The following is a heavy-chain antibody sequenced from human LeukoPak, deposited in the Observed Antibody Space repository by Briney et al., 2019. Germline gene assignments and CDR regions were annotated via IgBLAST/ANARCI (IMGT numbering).Heavy chain of an antibody. Sequence: PSETLSLTCTVSGGSISSSSSYYWVWIRQPPGKSLEWIGNIYHSGSPYYNPSLKSRVTISVDTSKNQFSLKLSSVTAADTAVYYCASRSSIWSGYQDTLYYFDSWGQGTLVTVSS. CDR2: IYHSGSP. CDR1: GGSISSSSSYY. V-gene: IGHV4-39*07. D-gene: IGHD3-3*01. CDR3: ASRSSIWSGYQDTLYYFDS. J-gene: IGHJ4*02.